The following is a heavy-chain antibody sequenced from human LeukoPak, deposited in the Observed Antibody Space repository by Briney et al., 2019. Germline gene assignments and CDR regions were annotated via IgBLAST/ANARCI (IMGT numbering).Heavy chain of an antibody. CDR3: ARQVRCSSTSCLDY. CDR2: IYPGDSDT. CDR1: GYSFTSYW. Sequence: GESLKISCKGSGYSFTSYWIGWVRQMPGKGLEWMGMIYPGDSDTRYSPSFQGQGTISADKSISTAYLQWSSLKASDTAMYYCARQVRCSSTSCLDYWGQGTLVTVSS. D-gene: IGHD2-2*01. V-gene: IGHV5-51*01. J-gene: IGHJ4*02.